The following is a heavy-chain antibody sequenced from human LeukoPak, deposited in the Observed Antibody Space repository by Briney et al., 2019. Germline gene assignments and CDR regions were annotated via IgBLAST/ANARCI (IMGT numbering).Heavy chain of an antibody. J-gene: IGHJ5*02. Sequence: SGGSLRLSCAASGFTFSSYAMSWVRQAPGKGLEWVSAISGSGGSTYYADSVKGRFTISRDNSKNTLYLQMNSLRAEDTAVYYCAKVATGYSSSWYPIGPWGQGTLVTVSS. V-gene: IGHV3-23*01. CDR3: AKVATGYSSSWYPIGP. D-gene: IGHD6-13*01. CDR1: GFTFSSYA. CDR2: ISGSGGST.